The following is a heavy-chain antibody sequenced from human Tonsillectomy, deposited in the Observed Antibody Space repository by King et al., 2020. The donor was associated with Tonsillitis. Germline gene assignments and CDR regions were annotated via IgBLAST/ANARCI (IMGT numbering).Heavy chain of an antibody. J-gene: IGHJ3*02. D-gene: IGHD3-22*01. CDR2: IYPGDSET. CDR1: GYSFTRYW. CDR3: ARYDSTGAGAFDI. Sequence: QLVQSGAEVKKPGESLKISCKGSGYSFTRYWIVWVHQMPGKGLELMGIIYPGDSETRYSPSFQVQVTISADKSISTAFLQWRRLKASDSAIYYCARYDSTGAGAFDIWGQGTMVTVSS. V-gene: IGHV5-51*07.